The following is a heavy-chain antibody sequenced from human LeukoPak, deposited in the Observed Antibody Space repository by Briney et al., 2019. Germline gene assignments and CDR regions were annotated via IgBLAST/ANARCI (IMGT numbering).Heavy chain of an antibody. J-gene: IGHJ1*01. Sequence: GGSLRLSCAASGFTFSSYSMNWVRQAPGRGLEWVSSITSSSSYIYYADSVKGRFTISRYNPKNSLYLQMNSLRAEDTAVYYCARVFSSGWAAEYFQHWGQGTLVTVSS. D-gene: IGHD6-19*01. CDR2: ITSSSSYI. CDR3: ARVFSSGWAAEYFQH. CDR1: GFTFSSYS. V-gene: IGHV3-21*01.